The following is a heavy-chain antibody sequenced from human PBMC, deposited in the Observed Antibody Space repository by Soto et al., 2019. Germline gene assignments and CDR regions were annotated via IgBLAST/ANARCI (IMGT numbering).Heavy chain of an antibody. D-gene: IGHD6-13*01. J-gene: IGHJ6*02. CDR1: GWTFSSCA. CDR3: ARWGHSGSWYGGDYYDGMDV. V-gene: IGHV1-69*01. CDR2: IIPIFGTA. Sequence: QVQLVQSGAEVKKPGSSVKVSCKASGWTFSSCAISCVRQAPGQGLEWMGGIIPIFGTANYARKFQGRVPITADEATSTDYVELRSLRSGDRAVYYCARWGHSGSWYGGDYYDGMDVWGQGTKVTVSS.